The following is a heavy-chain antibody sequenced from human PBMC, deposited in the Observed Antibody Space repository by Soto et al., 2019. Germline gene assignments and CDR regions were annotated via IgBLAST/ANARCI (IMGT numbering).Heavy chain of an antibody. D-gene: IGHD7-27*01. V-gene: IGHV5-10-1*01. Sequence: GESLKISCKGSGYSFTSYWISWVRQMPGKGLEWMGRIDPSDSYTNYSPSFQGHVTISVDTSKTQFSLDLNSVTAADTAVYYCARGPSGDKVDYWGQGILVTVSS. CDR1: GYSFTSYW. J-gene: IGHJ4*02. CDR3: ARGPSGDKVDY. CDR2: IDPSDSYT.